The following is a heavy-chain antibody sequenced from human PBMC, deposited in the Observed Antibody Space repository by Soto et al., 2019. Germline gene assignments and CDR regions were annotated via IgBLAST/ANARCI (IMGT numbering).Heavy chain of an antibody. CDR1: GGSVSSGGYY. CDR3: ARDRGYDFWSGYGGNWFDP. J-gene: IGHJ5*02. D-gene: IGHD3-3*01. CDR2: IYYSGST. V-gene: IGHV4-61*08. Sequence: SETLSLTCSVSGGSVSSGGYYWSWIRQPPGKGLEWIGYIYYSGSTNYNPSLKSRVTISVDTSKNQFSLKLSSVTAADTAVYYCARDRGYDFWSGYGGNWFDPWGQGTLVTVSS.